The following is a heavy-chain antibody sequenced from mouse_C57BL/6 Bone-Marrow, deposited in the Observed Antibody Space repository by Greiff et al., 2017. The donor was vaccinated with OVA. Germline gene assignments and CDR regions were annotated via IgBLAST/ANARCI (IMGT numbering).Heavy chain of an antibody. J-gene: IGHJ3*01. CDR3: ARKNYSNYAWFAY. CDR2: IWSGGST. D-gene: IGHD2-5*01. CDR1: GFSLTSYG. V-gene: IGHV2-2*01. Sequence: QVQLQQSGPGLVQPSQSLSITCTVSGFSLTSYGVHWVRQSPGKGLEWLGVIWSGGSTDYNAAFISRLSISKDNSKSQVFFKMNSLQADDTAIYYCARKNYSNYAWFAYWGQGTLVTVSA.